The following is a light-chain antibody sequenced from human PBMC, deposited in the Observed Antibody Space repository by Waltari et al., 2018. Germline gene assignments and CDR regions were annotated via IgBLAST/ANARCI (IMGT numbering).Light chain of an antibody. Sequence: SYELTQTPSVSVSPGQTARITCSGHDFPRKYAYWFQQKSGQAPRLVIYEDTKRPSGIPDRFSGSSSGTVATLTIAGAQVDDEADYYCYSSDSTGLRVFGGGTSVVVL. CDR3: YSSDSTGLRV. V-gene: IGLV3-10*01. J-gene: IGLJ1*01. CDR1: DFPRKY. CDR2: EDT.